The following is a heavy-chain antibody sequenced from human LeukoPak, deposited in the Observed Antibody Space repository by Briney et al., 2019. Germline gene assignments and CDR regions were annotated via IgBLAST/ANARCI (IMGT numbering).Heavy chain of an antibody. CDR1: GGSISSYY. J-gene: IGHJ6*03. D-gene: IGHD4-11*01. CDR3: ARDQRNDYPLYYYYYMDV. CDR2: IYTSGST. V-gene: IGHV4-4*07. Sequence: SETLSLTCTVFGGSISSYYWSWIRQPAGKGLEWIGRIYTSGSTNYNPSLKSRVTMSVDTSKNQFSLKLSSVTAADTAVYYCARDQRNDYPLYYYYYMDVWGKGTTVTISS.